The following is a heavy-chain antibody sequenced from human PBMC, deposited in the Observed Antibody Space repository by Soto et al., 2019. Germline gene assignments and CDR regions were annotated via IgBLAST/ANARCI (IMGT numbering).Heavy chain of an antibody. CDR3: ARDRESKGYSSGWYGSGSGMDV. CDR1: GFTFSSYA. J-gene: IGHJ6*02. D-gene: IGHD6-19*01. CDR2: ISYVGSNK. Sequence: QVQLVESGGGVVQPGRSLRLSCAASGFTFSSYAMHWVRQAPGKGLEWVAVISYVGSNKYYADSVKGRFTISRDNSKNTLYLQMNSLRAEDTAVYYCARDRESKGYSSGWYGSGSGMDVWGQGTTVTVSS. V-gene: IGHV3-30-3*01.